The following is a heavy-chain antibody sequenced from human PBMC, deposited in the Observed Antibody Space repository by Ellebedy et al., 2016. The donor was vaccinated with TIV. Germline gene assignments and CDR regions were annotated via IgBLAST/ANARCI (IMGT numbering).Heavy chain of an antibody. V-gene: IGHV3-23*01. J-gene: IGHJ3*01. D-gene: IGHD5-18*01. CDR1: GFSFSTYA. Sequence: GGSLRLSCAASGFSFSTYAMSWVRQAPGKGLEWVSAISDSGGRTHYADSVKGRFTISRDNAKNTLYLQMNSLRAEDTAVYYCARDRPDTAILWGQGTMVTVSS. CDR2: ISDSGGRT. CDR3: ARDRPDTAIL.